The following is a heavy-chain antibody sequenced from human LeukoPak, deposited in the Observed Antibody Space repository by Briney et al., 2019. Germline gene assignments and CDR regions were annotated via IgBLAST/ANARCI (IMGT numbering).Heavy chain of an antibody. D-gene: IGHD2-15*01. V-gene: IGHV1-18*01. Sequence: ASVKVSCKASGYTFSSYGFTWVRQAPGQGLEWMGWISAYNGNTNYAQRFQGRVSMTTDTSTSTAYMELRSLRSDDTAVYYCARDMTLGYCSGGNCYSGDYWGQGTLVTVSS. J-gene: IGHJ4*02. CDR1: GYTFSSYG. CDR2: ISAYNGNT. CDR3: ARDMTLGYCSGGNCYSGDY.